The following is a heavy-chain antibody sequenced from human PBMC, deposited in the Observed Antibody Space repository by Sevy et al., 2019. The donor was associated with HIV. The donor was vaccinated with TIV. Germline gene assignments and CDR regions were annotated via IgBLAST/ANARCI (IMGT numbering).Heavy chain of an antibody. J-gene: IGHJ6*02. CDR3: ARGTGSSGWYFDYYGMDV. V-gene: IGHV3-11*01. CDR2: ISSSGSTI. CDR1: GFTFSDYY. D-gene: IGHD6-19*01. Sequence: GGSLRLSCAASGFTFSDYYMSWIRQAPGKGLEWVSYISSSGSTIYYADSVKGRFTISRDNAKNSLYLQMNSLRAEDTAVYYAARGTGSSGWYFDYYGMDVWGQGTTVTVSS.